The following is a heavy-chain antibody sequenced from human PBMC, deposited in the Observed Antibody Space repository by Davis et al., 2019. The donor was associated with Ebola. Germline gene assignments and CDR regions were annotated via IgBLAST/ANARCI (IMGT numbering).Heavy chain of an antibody. Sequence: PGGSLRLSCAASGFTFGDYTMHWVRQGPGKGLEWVSLITSDGGITYYADSVKGRFTISRDNTKNSLYLQMNSLRAEDTAVYYCARGGRDGSGSYAPFNWGQGTLVTVSS. CDR3: ARGGRDGSGSYAPFN. CDR2: ITSDGGIT. V-gene: IGHV3-43*01. D-gene: IGHD3-10*01. J-gene: IGHJ4*02. CDR1: GFTFGDYT.